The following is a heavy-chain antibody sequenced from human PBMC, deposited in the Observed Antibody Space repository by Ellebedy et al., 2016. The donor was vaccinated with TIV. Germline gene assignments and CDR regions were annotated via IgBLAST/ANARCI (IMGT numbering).Heavy chain of an antibody. D-gene: IGHD3-9*01. CDR2: IKSKRDGGAT. J-gene: IGHJ4*02. CDR1: GFTFSNAW. V-gene: IGHV3-15*01. Sequence: GESLKISCAVSGFTFSNAWMSWVRQAPGKGLEWVGRIKSKRDGGATAYPAHVKDRFTISRDDSRSMLFLQMNSLKSEDTGVYYCTTDKDYDPLIGNFLWFDWWGQGTQVTVSS. CDR3: TTDKDYDPLIGNFLWFDW.